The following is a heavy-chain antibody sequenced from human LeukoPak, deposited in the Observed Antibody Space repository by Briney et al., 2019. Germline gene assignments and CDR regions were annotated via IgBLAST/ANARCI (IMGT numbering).Heavy chain of an antibody. CDR3: ASIGRTTVIYAEYFQH. CDR2: IIPILGIA. J-gene: IGHJ1*01. D-gene: IGHD4-17*01. V-gene: IGHV1-69*04. Sequence: SVKVSCKASGGIFSSYAISWVRQAPGQGLEWMGRIIPILGIANYAQKFQGRVTITADKSTSTAYMELSSLRSEDTAVYYCASIGRTTVIYAEYFQHWGQGTLVTVSS. CDR1: GGIFSSYA.